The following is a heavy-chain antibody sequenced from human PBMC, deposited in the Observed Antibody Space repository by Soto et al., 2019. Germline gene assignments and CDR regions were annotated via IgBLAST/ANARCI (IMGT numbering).Heavy chain of an antibody. Sequence: SETLSLTCAVSGGSFSGYYWSWIRQPPGKGLEWIGEINYSGSTNYNPSLKSRVTMSADTSKNQLLLKVSSVTAEDTAVYYCARVGERWQYFDWFYYFDSWGQGALVTVAS. CDR3: ARVGERWQYFDWFYYFDS. D-gene: IGHD3-9*01. CDR2: INYSGST. CDR1: GGSFSGYY. J-gene: IGHJ4*02. V-gene: IGHV4-34*01.